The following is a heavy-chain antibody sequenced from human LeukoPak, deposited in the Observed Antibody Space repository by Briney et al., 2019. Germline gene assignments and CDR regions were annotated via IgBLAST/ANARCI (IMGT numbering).Heavy chain of an antibody. J-gene: IGHJ6*03. CDR3: ANGAFRLYYIDV. Sequence: QPGGSLRLSCAASGFTFSSYGMHWVRQAPGKGLEWVAFIRYDGSNKYYADSVKGRFTISRDNSKNTLYLQMNSLRAEDTAVYYCANGAFRLYYIDVWGKGTTVTVSS. D-gene: IGHD3-16*01. CDR2: IRYDGSNK. V-gene: IGHV3-30*02. CDR1: GFTFSSYG.